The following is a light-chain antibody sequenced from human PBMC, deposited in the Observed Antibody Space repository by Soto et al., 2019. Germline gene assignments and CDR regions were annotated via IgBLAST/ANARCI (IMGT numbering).Light chain of an antibody. CDR1: QIVIGW. J-gene: IGKJ1*01. Sequence: IQMTHSPSTLSATVLYTVTVTFLASQIVIGWLAWYQQKPGEAPKLLIYDASALSRGVPSRFSGSGSGTKFTLTIASLQPDDFATYYCQQYETFSGTFGPGTKVDIK. CDR3: QQYETFSGT. CDR2: DAS. V-gene: IGKV1-5*01.